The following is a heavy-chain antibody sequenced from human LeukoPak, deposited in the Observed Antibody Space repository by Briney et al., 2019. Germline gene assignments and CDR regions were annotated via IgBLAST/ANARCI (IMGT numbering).Heavy chain of an antibody. D-gene: IGHD6-13*01. Sequence: PGGSLRLSCAASGFTFSSYSMNWVRQAPGKGLEWVSSISSSSSYIYYADSVKGRFTISRDNANNSLYLQMNSLRAEDTAVYYCARMYSNSWLSFDYWGQGTLVTVSS. V-gene: IGHV3-21*01. J-gene: IGHJ4*02. CDR1: GFTFSSYS. CDR3: ARMYSNSWLSFDY. CDR2: ISSSSSYI.